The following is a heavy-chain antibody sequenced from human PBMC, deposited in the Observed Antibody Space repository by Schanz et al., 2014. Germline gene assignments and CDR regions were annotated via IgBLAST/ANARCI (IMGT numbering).Heavy chain of an antibody. Sequence: VQLVESGGGLVRPGGSLRLSCVASGFTFISYDIHWVRQAPGKGLEWVAVIRYDGRNKNFVESVKGRFTISRDSSKNTLYLQMNSLRADDTAVYYCAKSKSQLPLFDYWGQGTLVAVSS. J-gene: IGHJ4*02. CDR2: IRYDGRNK. CDR3: AKSKSQLPLFDY. D-gene: IGHD2-21*01. CDR1: GFTFISYD. V-gene: IGHV3-30*02.